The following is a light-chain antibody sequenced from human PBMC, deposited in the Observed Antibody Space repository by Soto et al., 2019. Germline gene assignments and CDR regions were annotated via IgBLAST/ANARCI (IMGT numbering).Light chain of an antibody. J-gene: IGKJ5*01. CDR1: QGISNY. CDR3: QNYDSAPIT. Sequence: DIQMTQSPSSLSASVGNRVSITCRASQGISNYLAWYQQKPGKAPKVLIYAASTLQPGVPSRFSGSGSGTDFTLTINSLQPDDIATYYCQNYDSAPITFGLGTRLEIK. V-gene: IGKV1-27*01. CDR2: AAS.